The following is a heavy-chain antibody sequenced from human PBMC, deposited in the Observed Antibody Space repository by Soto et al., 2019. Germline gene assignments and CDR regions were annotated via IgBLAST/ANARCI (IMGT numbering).Heavy chain of an antibody. Sequence: SVKVSCKTSGYTFTSYAMHWVRQAPGQRLEWMGWINAGNGNTKYSQKFKGRVTITRDTSASTAYMELSSLRSEDTAVYYCARTSGYYFYDYWGQGTLVTVSS. CDR2: INAGNGNT. D-gene: IGHD3-3*01. CDR1: GYTFTSYA. V-gene: IGHV1-3*01. CDR3: ARTSGYYFYDY. J-gene: IGHJ4*02.